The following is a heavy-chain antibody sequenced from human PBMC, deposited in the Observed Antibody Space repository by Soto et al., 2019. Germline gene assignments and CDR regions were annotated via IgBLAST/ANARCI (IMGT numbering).Heavy chain of an antibody. V-gene: IGHV1-18*01. Sequence: ASVKVSCKASGYTFTSYGISWVRQAPGQGLKWMGWISAYNGNTNYAQKLQGRVTMTTDTSTSTAYMELRSLRSDDTAVYYCARDRGYYYDSSGYHPFDYWGQGTLVTVSS. CDR3: ARDRGYYYDSSGYHPFDY. CDR1: GYTFTSYG. J-gene: IGHJ4*02. D-gene: IGHD3-22*01. CDR2: ISAYNGNT.